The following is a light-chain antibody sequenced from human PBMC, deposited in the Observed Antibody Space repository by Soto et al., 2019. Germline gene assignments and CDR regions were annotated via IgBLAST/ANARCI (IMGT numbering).Light chain of an antibody. V-gene: IGLV1-47*02. CDR1: SSNIGSNY. CDR3: AAWDDSLSVV. J-gene: IGLJ2*01. CDR2: SNN. Sequence: SVLTQPPSASGTPGQRVTISCSGSSSNIGSNYVYWYQQLPGTAPKLLIYSNNQRPSGVPDRFSGSKSGTSASLAISGLRSEDEADYYCAAWDDSLSVVFGGGTQLTVL.